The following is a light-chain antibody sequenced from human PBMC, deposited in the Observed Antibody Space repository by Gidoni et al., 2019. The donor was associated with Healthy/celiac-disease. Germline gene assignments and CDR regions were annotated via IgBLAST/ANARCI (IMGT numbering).Light chain of an antibody. V-gene: IGLV3-21*03. CDR2: DDS. CDR1: NIGSTS. Sequence: SYVLTQPPSVSVAPGKTARITCGGNNIGSTSVHWYQQKPGPAPVLVVYDDSDRPSGIPERFSGSNSGNTATLTISRVEAGDEADYYCQVWDSSSHVVFGGGTKLTVL. CDR3: QVWDSSSHVV. J-gene: IGLJ2*01.